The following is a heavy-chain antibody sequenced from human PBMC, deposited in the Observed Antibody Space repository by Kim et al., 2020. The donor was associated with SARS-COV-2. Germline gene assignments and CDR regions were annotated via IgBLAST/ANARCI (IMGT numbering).Heavy chain of an antibody. J-gene: IGHJ4*02. CDR2: INPSGAGT. D-gene: IGHD1-26*01. V-gene: IGHV1-46*01. CDR1: GYTFTSYY. CDR3: APEVPRSYHFDY. Sequence: ASVKVSCKASGYTFTSYYMHWVRQAPGQGLEWMGLINPSGAGTTYAQKFQGRVTMTRDTSPSTVYMELSSLRSDDTAVYYCAPEVPRSYHFDYWGQGTLVTVSS.